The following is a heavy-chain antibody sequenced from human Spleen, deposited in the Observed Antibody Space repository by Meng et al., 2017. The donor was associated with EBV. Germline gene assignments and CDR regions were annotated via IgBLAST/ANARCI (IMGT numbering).Heavy chain of an antibody. Sequence: QGRLVRAGAEVKKPGASVKVSCKASGYTFTSYYMHWVRQAPGQGLEWLGWINTNTGNPTYAQGFTGRFVFSLDTSVSTAYLQISRLKAEDTGVYYCARVYYDSSGLSDYWGQGTLVTVSS. J-gene: IGHJ4*02. CDR1: GYTFTSYY. V-gene: IGHV7-4-1*02. D-gene: IGHD3-22*01. CDR3: ARVYYDSSGLSDY. CDR2: INTNTGNP.